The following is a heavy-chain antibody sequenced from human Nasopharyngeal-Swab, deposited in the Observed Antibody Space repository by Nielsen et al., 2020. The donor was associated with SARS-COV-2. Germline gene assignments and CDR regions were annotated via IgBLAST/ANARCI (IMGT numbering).Heavy chain of an antibody. J-gene: IGHJ4*02. D-gene: IGHD5-12*01. V-gene: IGHV3-9*01. CDR3: ARGGYSGYDDNDY. CDR2: ISWNSGSI. Sequence: SLKISCAASGFTFDDYAMHWVRQAPGKGPEWVSGISWNSGSIGYADSVKGRFTISRDNAKNSLYLQMNTLRVEDTAMYYCARGGYSGYDDNDYWGQGTLVTVSS. CDR1: GFTFDDYA.